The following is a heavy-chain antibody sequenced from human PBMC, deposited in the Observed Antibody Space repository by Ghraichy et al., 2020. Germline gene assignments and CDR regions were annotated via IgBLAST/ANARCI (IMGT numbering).Heavy chain of an antibody. D-gene: IGHD3-10*01. CDR2: TYYRSKWST. CDR1: GDTVSNNSAT. CDR3: ARVGIYYSYALDV. Sequence: SETLSLTCGISGDTVSNNSATWNWIRQSPAKGLEWLGRTYYRSKWSTDYAVSVKSRITINADTSKNHFSLQLNSVTPEDTAQYFCARVGIYYSYALDVWGQGTTVTVSS. J-gene: IGHJ6*02. V-gene: IGHV6-1*01.